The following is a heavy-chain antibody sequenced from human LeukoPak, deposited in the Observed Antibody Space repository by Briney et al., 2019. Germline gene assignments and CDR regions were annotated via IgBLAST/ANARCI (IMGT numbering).Heavy chain of an antibody. Sequence: ASVKVSRKVSGYTLTELSMHWVRQAPGKGLEWMGGFDPEDGETIYAQKFQGRVTMTEDTSTDTAYMELSSLRSEDTAVYYCATVPDLTMVRDYWGQGTLVTVSS. V-gene: IGHV1-24*01. CDR3: ATVPDLTMVRDY. D-gene: IGHD3-10*01. J-gene: IGHJ4*02. CDR2: FDPEDGET. CDR1: GYTLTELS.